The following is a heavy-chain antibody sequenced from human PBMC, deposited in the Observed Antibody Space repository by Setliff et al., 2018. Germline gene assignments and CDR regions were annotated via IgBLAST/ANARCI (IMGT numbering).Heavy chain of an antibody. V-gene: IGHV1-69*13. CDR1: GGTFSSYA. Sequence: ASVKVSCKASGGTFSSYAISWVRQAPGQGLEWMGGIIPIFGTANYAQKFQGRVTITADESTSTAYMELSSLRSEDTAVYYCAREDGTYYNFWSGYSITPYYGMDVWGQGTTVTVSS. D-gene: IGHD3-3*01. CDR2: IIPIFGTA. J-gene: IGHJ6*02. CDR3: AREDGTYYNFWSGYSITPYYGMDV.